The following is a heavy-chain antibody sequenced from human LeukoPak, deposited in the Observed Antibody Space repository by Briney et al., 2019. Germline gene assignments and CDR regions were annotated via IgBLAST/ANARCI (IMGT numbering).Heavy chain of an antibody. CDR1: GGSIKSHF. CDR3: AREWMGYSYYYYMDV. V-gene: IGHV4-59*11. CDR2: IFHSGST. Sequence: SETLSLTCTVSGGSIKSHFWSWVRQPPGKRLEWIGYIFHSGSTNYNPSLKSRVTISVDTSKNQFSLKLSSVTAADTAVYYCAREWMGYSYYYYMDVWGKGTTVTVSS. J-gene: IGHJ6*03. D-gene: IGHD5-12*01.